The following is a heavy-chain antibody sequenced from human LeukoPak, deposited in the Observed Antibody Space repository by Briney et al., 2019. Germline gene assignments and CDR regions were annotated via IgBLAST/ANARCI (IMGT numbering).Heavy chain of an antibody. V-gene: IGHV3-23*01. Sequence: GGSLRLSCAASGFTFSSYAMSWVRQAPGKGLEWVSAISGSGGSTSYADSVKGRFTISRDNSKNTLYLQMNSLRAGDTAVYYCARSEITMVRGGAFDIWGQGTMVTVSS. J-gene: IGHJ3*02. CDR3: ARSEITMVRGGAFDI. CDR2: ISGSGGST. CDR1: GFTFSSYA. D-gene: IGHD3-10*01.